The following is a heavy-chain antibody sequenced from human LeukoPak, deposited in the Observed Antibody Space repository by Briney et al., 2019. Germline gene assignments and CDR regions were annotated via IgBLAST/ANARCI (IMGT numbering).Heavy chain of an antibody. CDR3: VREDKWYGDYGWFDP. V-gene: IGHV1-46*01. CDR2: INPSGGST. J-gene: IGHJ5*02. D-gene: IGHD4-17*01. Sequence: SVKVSCKASGYTFTSYYMHWVRQAPGQGLEWMGIINPSGGSTSYAQKFQGRVTMTRDTSTSTVYMELSSLRSEDTAVYYCVREDKWYGDYGWFDPWGQGTLVTVSS. CDR1: GYTFTSYY.